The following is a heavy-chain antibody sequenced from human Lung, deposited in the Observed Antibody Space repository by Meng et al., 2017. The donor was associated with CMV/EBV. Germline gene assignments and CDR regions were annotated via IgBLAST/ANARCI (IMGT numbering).Heavy chain of an antibody. J-gene: IGHJ4*02. CDR3: ARRRGGSGRDC. Sequence: WGPGLWKPSETLSPTCTVSGGSLSSSNYYWDWIRQPPGKGLEWIGAIYHSGSTSYNPSLQSRVTMFVDTSKSQFSLMLTSVTATDTAVYYCARRRGGSGRDCWGQGTLVTVSS. CDR2: IYHSGST. V-gene: IGHV4-39*01. D-gene: IGHD3-10*01. CDR1: GGSLSSSNYY.